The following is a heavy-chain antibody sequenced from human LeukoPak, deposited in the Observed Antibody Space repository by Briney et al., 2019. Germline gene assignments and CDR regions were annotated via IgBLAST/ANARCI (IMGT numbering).Heavy chain of an antibody. D-gene: IGHD2-15*01. CDR3: ARVAAKTVDY. Sequence: PSETLSLTCTVSGGSISSYYWSWIRQPPGKGLEWIGSIYHSGSTYYNPSLKSRVTISVDTSKNQFSLKLNSVTAADTAVYYCARVAAKTVDYWGQGTLVTVSS. CDR1: GGSISSYY. CDR2: IYHSGST. V-gene: IGHV4-59*12. J-gene: IGHJ4*02.